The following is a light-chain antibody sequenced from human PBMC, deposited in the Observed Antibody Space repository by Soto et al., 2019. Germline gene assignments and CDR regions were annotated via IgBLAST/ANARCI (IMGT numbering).Light chain of an antibody. J-gene: IGKJ5*01. Sequence: EIVLTQSPGTLYLTPGERATLSCRACQSVSSSYLAWYQQKPGQAPRLLIYGASSRATGIPDRFSGSGSGTDFTLTISRLEPEDFAVYYCQQYGGSPSITFGQGTRLEIK. CDR1: QSVSSSY. CDR2: GAS. V-gene: IGKV3-20*01. CDR3: QQYGGSPSIT.